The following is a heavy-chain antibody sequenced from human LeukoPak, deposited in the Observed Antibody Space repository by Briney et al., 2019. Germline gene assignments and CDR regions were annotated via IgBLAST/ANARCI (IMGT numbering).Heavy chain of an antibody. CDR1: GLTFSDTW. Sequence: GGCLRLSCVTSGLTFSDTWMGWGCQGPGEGLEWVGRIKKKVDDETTNYAAPVRGRFTISRDDSKNTVYLKMDSLRTEDTAVYYYTADTFESSRYSHDYWGQGTLVTASS. D-gene: IGHD3-22*01. V-gene: IGHV3-15*01. CDR2: IKKKVDDETT. CDR3: TADTFESSRYSHDY. J-gene: IGHJ4*02.